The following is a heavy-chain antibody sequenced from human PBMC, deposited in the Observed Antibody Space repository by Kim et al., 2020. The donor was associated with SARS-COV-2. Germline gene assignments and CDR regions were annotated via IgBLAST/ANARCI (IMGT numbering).Heavy chain of an antibody. CDR3: ARGYSSSWYEY. D-gene: IGHD6-13*01. V-gene: IGHV4-59*13. CDR2: IYYSGST. CDR1: GGSISSYY. J-gene: IGHJ4*02. Sequence: SETLSLTCTVSGGSISSYYWSWIRQPPGKGLEWIGYIYYSGSTNYNPSLKSRVTISVDTSKNQFSLKLSSVTAADTAVYYCARGYSSSWYEYWGQGTLVTVSS.